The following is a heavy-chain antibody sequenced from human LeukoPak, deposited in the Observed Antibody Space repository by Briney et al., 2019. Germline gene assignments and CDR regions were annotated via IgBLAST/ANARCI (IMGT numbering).Heavy chain of an antibody. Sequence: PSETLSLTCTVSGYSISSGYYWGWIRQPPGKGLEWIGSIYHSGSTYYNPSLKSRVTISVGMSKNQFSLKLSSVTAADTAVYYCARDSSGYYLGWGQGTLVTVSS. CDR3: ARDSSGYYLG. CDR2: IYHSGST. V-gene: IGHV4-38-2*02. CDR1: GYSISSGYY. J-gene: IGHJ4*02. D-gene: IGHD3-22*01.